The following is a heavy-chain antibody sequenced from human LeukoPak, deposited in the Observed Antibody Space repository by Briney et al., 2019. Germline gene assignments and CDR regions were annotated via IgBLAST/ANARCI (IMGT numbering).Heavy chain of an antibody. V-gene: IGHV3-23*01. J-gene: IGHJ5*01. CDR1: GFTISSYA. Sequence: PGGSLRLSCAASGFTISSYAMNWVRQAPGKGLDWVSGFTTTTYYTDSVKGRFTISRDNSKSTLYLQMNSLRPEDTGLYHCARGWADSWGQGTLVTVSS. CDR2: FTTTT. CDR3: ARGWADS. D-gene: IGHD6-13*01.